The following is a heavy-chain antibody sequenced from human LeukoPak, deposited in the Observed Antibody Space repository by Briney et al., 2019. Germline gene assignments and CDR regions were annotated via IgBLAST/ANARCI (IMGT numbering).Heavy chain of an antibody. CDR2: INHSGST. V-gene: IGHV4-34*01. Sequence: SETLSLTCAVYGGSFSGYYWSWIPQPPGKGLEWIGEINHSGSTNYNPSLKSRVTISVDTSKNQFSLNLRSVTAADTAVYYCARGRYSFAYWGQGTLVTVSS. CDR3: ARGRYSFAY. D-gene: IGHD5-18*01. J-gene: IGHJ4*02. CDR1: GGSFSGYY.